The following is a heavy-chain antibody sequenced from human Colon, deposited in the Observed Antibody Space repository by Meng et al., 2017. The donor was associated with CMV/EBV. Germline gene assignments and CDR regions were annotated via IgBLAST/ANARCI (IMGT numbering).Heavy chain of an antibody. CDR1: GYTFATHW. J-gene: IGHJ4*02. V-gene: IGHV5-51*01. D-gene: IGHD2-2*01. CDR2: IHCGDSRT. CDR3: ARHYDASWFGY. Sequence: GESLKISCKTSGYTFATHWIGWVRQLPGKDLEWMGMIHCGDSRTIYSPLFQGQVTISADKSLNTAYLQWNSLQASDTAMYYCARHYDASWFGYWGQGTLVTVPQ.